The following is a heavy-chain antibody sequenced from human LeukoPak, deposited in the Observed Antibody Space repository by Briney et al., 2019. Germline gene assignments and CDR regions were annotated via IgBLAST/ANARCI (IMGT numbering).Heavy chain of an antibody. V-gene: IGHV3-43D*03. CDR3: AKGQLYYDILTGAFDFDY. J-gene: IGHJ4*02. CDR2: ISWDGGST. CDR1: GFTFDDYA. Sequence: GGSLRLSCAASGFTFDDYAMHWVRQAPGKGLEWVSLISWDGGSTYYADSVKGRFTISRDNCKNSLYLQMNSLRAEDTALYYCAKGQLYYDILTGAFDFDYWGQGTLVTVSS. D-gene: IGHD3-9*01.